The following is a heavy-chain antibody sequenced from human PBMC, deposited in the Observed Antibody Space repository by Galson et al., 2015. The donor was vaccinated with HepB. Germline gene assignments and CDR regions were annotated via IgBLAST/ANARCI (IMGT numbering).Heavy chain of an antibody. V-gene: IGHV3-15*01. D-gene: IGHD3-10*01. CDR1: GFTLTEAW. Sequence: SLRLSCAASGFTLTEAWMSWIRQAPGKGLEWVGRIKSKVDGGTTNYATSVKGRFNISKDDSKSTVYLQMNSLNTEDTAIYYCTTVPIYSGTRGVFDYCGQGTLVAVSS. CDR2: IKSKVDGGTT. J-gene: IGHJ4*02. CDR3: TTVPIYSGTRGVFDY.